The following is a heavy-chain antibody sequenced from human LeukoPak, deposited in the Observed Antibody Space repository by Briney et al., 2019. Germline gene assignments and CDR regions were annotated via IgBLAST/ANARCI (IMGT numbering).Heavy chain of an antibody. V-gene: IGHV4-38-2*02. CDR2: IYYSGNT. J-gene: IGHJ4*02. D-gene: IGHD3/OR15-3a*01. CDR1: GYSISSGYY. Sequence: SETLSLTCTVSGYSISSGYYWDWIRQPPGKGLEWIGSIYYSGNTYYNASLKSQVSISIDTSKNQFSLKLTSVTAADTAVYYCARQTGSGLFILPGGQGTLVTVSS. CDR3: ARQTGSGLFILP.